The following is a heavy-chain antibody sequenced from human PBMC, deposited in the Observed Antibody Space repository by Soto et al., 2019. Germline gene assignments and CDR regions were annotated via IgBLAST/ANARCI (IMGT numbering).Heavy chain of an antibody. CDR1: GFTFNIFA. CDR3: TKDRQPLAFGYGLDV. CDR2: TSYDGTYT. J-gene: IGHJ6*02. V-gene: IGHV3-30*18. D-gene: IGHD2-21*01. Sequence: QVHLVESGGGVVQPGRSLRLSCAASGFTFNIFAMHWVRQAPGKGLEWVATTSYDGTYTFYAGSVEGRFTISRDDSNDTLFLLLSGLRPEDTAVHYCTKDRQPLAFGYGLDVWGQGTTVTVSS.